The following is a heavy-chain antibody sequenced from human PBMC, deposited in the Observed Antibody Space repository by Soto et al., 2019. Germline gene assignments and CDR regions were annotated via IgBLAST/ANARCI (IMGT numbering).Heavy chain of an antibody. Sequence: GGSLRLSCAASGFTFSTYWMNWVRQAPGKGLEWVANIKQDGSEKYYVDSVKGRFAISRDNAKDSLFLQMNNLRAEDTAVYYCVRDWSTFWGMDVWGQGTTATVSS. CDR2: IKQDGSEK. V-gene: IGHV3-7*01. CDR3: VRDWSTFWGMDV. CDR1: GFTFSTYW. J-gene: IGHJ6*02.